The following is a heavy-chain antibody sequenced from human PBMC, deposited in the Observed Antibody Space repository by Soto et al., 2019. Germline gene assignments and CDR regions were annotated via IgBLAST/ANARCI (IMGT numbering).Heavy chain of an antibody. J-gene: IGHJ4*02. CDR2: ISWNSGRI. CDR1: GFTFDDYG. V-gene: IGHV3-9*01. CDR3: ARSGEFSASDYFGF. D-gene: IGHD3-10*01. Sequence: EVQLVQYGGGWVQPGRSLRLSCGASGFTFDDYGMRWVRQAPGKGLEWVSSISWNSGRIGYADSVKGRFTISRDNVKNSLYLQMNSLRAEDTALYYCARSGEFSASDYFGFWGQGTLVTVSS.